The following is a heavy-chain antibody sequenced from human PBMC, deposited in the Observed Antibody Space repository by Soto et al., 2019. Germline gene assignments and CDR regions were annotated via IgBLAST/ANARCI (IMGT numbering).Heavy chain of an antibody. J-gene: IGHJ4*02. CDR1: GFTFSSYA. CDR2: ISSNGGST. V-gene: IGHV3-64*01. Sequence: EVQLVESGGGLVQPGGSLRLSCAASGFTFSSYAMHWVRQAPGKGLEYVSAISSNGGSTYYANSVKGRFTISRDNSKNTLYLQMGSLRAEDMALYYCARGEMTTVTNPRGEIDYWGQGTLVTVSS. CDR3: ARGEMTTVTNPRGEIDY. D-gene: IGHD4-4*01.